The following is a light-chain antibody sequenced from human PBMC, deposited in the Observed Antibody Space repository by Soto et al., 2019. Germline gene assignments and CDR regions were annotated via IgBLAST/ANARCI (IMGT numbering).Light chain of an antibody. V-gene: IGKV4-1*01. CDR1: QSFLYSSNNKNY. Sequence: DIVMTQSPDSLALSLGERATINCKSSQSFLYSSNNKNYLAWYQQKPGQPPKALIYWASTRESGVPHRFSGSGSGTDFTLTISCLQSEDFATYYCQQYYSFPWTVGQGTKVDI. CDR2: WAS. J-gene: IGKJ1*01. CDR3: QQYYSFPWT.